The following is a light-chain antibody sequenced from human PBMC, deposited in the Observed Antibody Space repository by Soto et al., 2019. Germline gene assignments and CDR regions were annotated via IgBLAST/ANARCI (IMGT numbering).Light chain of an antibody. CDR3: SSYTSTSTLYV. Sequence: ALTQPASVSGSPGQSITISCTGTSSDVGGYNYVSWYQQHPGKAPKLMIYEVRNRPSGVSNRFSGSKSGNTASLTISGLQGEEEADYYCSSYTSTSTLYVFGTGTKVTVL. CDR2: EVR. V-gene: IGLV2-14*01. CDR1: SSDVGGYNY. J-gene: IGLJ1*01.